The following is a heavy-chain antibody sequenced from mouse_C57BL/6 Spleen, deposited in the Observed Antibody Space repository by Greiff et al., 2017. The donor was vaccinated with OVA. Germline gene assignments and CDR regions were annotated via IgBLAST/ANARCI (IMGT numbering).Heavy chain of an antibody. V-gene: IGHV5-9-1*02. D-gene: IGHD2-3*01. CDR1: GFTFSSYA. J-gene: IGHJ4*01. CDR3: TREGYYVDYAMDY. CDR2: ISSGGDYI. Sequence: EVKLVESGEGLVKPGGSLKLSCAASGFTFSSYAMSWVRQTPEKRLEWVAYISSGGDYIYYADTVKGRFTISRDNARNTLYLQMSSLKSEDTAMYYCTREGYYVDYAMDYWGQGTSVTVSS.